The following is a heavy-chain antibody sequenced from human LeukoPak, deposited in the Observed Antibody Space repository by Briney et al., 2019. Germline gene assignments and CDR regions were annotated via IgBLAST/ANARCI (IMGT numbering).Heavy chain of an antibody. V-gene: IGHV3-72*01. D-gene: IGHD5-12*01. Sequence: PGGSLRLSCAASEFTFSSYSMNWVRQAPGKGLQWVGRIRNKANSYTTEYAASVKGRFTISRDDSENSLYLQMSSLKTEDTAVYYCAREEFSDYVPFFDYWGQGALVTVSS. J-gene: IGHJ4*02. CDR3: AREEFSDYVPFFDY. CDR2: IRNKANSYTT. CDR1: EFTFSSYS.